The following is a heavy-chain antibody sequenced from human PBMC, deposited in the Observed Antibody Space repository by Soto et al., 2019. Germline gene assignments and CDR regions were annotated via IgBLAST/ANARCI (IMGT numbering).Heavy chain of an antibody. CDR3: GRDSNMIMFGGAIACY. CDR2: TSSSSSTI. CDR1: GFTFSSYS. J-gene: IGHJ4*02. D-gene: IGHD3-16*02. Sequence: EVQLVESGGGLVQPGGSLRLSCAASGFTFSSYSMNWVRQAPGKGLEWVSHTSSSSSTIYYADSVKGRFTISRDNAKKSRSLQMNSLRAEDTAVYYCGRDSNMIMFGGAIACYWGQGTLVTVSS. V-gene: IGHV3-48*01.